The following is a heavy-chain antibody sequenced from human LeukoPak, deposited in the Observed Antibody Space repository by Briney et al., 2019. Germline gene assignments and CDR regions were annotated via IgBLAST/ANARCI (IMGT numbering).Heavy chain of an antibody. V-gene: IGHV4-34*01. CDR3: ARGPDRYYYYYMDV. J-gene: IGHJ6*03. Sequence: PSETLSLTRAVYGGSFSGYYWSWIRQPPGKGLEWIGEINHSGSTNYNPSLKSRVTISVDTSKNQFSLKLSSVTAADTAVYYCARGPDRYYYYYMDVWGKGTTVTVSS. CDR2: INHSGST. CDR1: GGSFSGYY.